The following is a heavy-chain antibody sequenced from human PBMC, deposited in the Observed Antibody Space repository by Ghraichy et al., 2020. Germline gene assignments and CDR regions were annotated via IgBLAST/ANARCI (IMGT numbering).Heavy chain of an antibody. CDR2: ISVSGAST. CDR3: AKDRYDSPRYGMDV. CDR1: GFTFSSYA. Sequence: LRVSCAASGFTFSSYAMSWVRQAPGKGLEWVSAISVSGASTYFADSVKGRFTISRDNSKNTLYLQMNSLRAEDTAVYYCAKDRYDSPRYGMDVWGHGTTVTVSS. J-gene: IGHJ6*02. D-gene: IGHD3-22*01. V-gene: IGHV3-23*01.